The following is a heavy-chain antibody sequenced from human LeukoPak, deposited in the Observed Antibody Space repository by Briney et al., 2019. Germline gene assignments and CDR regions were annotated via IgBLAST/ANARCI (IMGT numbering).Heavy chain of an antibody. Sequence: PGGSLRLSCAASGFTFSSYAMSWVRQAPGKGLEWVSAISGSGGSTYYADSVKGRFTISRDNSKNTLYLQMNCLRAEDTAVYYCAKDQAYYGSGAHFDYWGQGTLVTVSS. J-gene: IGHJ4*02. V-gene: IGHV3-23*01. CDR2: ISGSGGST. CDR1: GFTFSSYA. D-gene: IGHD3-10*01. CDR3: AKDQAYYGSGAHFDY.